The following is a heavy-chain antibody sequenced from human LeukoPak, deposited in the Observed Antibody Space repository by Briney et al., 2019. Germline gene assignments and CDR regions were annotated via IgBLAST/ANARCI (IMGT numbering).Heavy chain of an antibody. CDR2: IYYSGST. CDR3: ASDSGSYYAFDI. V-gene: IGHV4-30-4*08. D-gene: IGHD1-26*01. Sequence: SQTLSLTCTVSGGSLSSGDYYWSWIRQPPGKGLEWIGYIYYSGSTYYNPSLKSRVTISVDTSKNQFSLKLSSVTAADTAVYYCASDSGSYYAFDIWGQGTMVTVSS. J-gene: IGHJ3*02. CDR1: GGSLSSGDYY.